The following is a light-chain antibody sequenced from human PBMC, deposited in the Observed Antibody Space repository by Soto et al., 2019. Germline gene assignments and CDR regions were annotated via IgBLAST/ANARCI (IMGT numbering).Light chain of an antibody. V-gene: IGLV2-8*01. CDR1: SSDVGGYNY. Sequence: QSALTQPPSASGSPGQSVTISCTGTSSDVGGYNYVSWYQQHPGKAPKLMIYEVTKRPSGVPDRFSGSKSGNTASLTVSGVQADDDADYYCSSYAGSNIFFGGGTKVTVL. CDR3: SSYAGSNIF. CDR2: EVT. J-gene: IGLJ2*01.